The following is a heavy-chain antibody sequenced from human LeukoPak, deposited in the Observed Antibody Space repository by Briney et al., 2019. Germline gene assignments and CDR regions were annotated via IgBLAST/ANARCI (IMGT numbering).Heavy chain of an antibody. J-gene: IGHJ4*02. CDR3: AAARGATIELLDY. CDR1: GFTFTRSA. CDR2: IAVGSGNT. V-gene: IGHV1-58*01. D-gene: IGHD5-12*01. Sequence: SVKVSCKASGFTFTRSAVQWVRQARGQGLEWIGWIAVGSGNTNYAQKFQERVTITRDMSTSTAYMDLSSLRSEDTAVYYCAAARGATIELLDYWGRGTLVTVSS.